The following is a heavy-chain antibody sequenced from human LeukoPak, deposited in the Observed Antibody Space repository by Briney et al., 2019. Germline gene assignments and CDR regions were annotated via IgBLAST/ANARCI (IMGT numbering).Heavy chain of an antibody. D-gene: IGHD3-16*02. V-gene: IGHV1-69*06. Sequence: SVKLSCKASGGIFSSYAINWVRQAPGQGLEWMGRIIPIFGSANYAQKFQGRVTITADKSTRTAYMELSSLRSEDTALYYCAKGSRLREGGSYRFWGQGTRVSVSS. J-gene: IGHJ4*02. CDR1: GGIFSSYA. CDR3: AKGSRLREGGSYRF. CDR2: IIPIFGSA.